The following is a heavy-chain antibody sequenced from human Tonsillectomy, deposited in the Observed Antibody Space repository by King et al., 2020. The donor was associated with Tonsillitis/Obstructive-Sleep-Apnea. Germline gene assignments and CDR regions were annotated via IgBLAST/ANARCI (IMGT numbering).Heavy chain of an antibody. CDR1: GGSISSGDYY. D-gene: IGHD4-11*01. J-gene: IGHJ4*02. V-gene: IGHV4-31*03. CDR2: IYYSGST. Sequence: QLQESGPGLVKPSQTLSLTCTVSGGSISSGDYYWSWIRQHPGKGLEWIGYIYYSGSTYYNPSLKSRVTISIDTYKNQFSLKLSSVTAADTSVYYCARVPNDYSKRLSPYYFDYWGQGTLVTVSS. CDR3: ARVPNDYSKRLSPYYFDY.